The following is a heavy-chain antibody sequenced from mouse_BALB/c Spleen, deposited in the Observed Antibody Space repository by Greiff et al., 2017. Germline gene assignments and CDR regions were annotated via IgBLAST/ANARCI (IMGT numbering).Heavy chain of an antibody. CDR3: AREGDGYYNAMDY. J-gene: IGHJ4*01. D-gene: IGHD2-3*01. CDR1: GYTFTDYN. CDR2: INPNNGGT. V-gene: IGHV1-18*01. Sequence: VQLQQSGPELVKPGASVKIPCKASGYTFTDYNMDWVKQSHGKSLEWIGDINPNNGGTIYNQKFKGKATLTVDKSSSTAYMELRSLTSEDTAVYYCAREGDGYYNAMDYWGQGTSVTVSS.